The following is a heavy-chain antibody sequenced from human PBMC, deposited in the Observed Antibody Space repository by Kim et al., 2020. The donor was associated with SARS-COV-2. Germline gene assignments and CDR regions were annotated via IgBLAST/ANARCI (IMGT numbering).Heavy chain of an antibody. J-gene: IGHJ5*02. V-gene: IGHV4-34*01. CDR3: ARGLIVVVIGGGWFDP. Sequence: SLKSRVTVSVDTAKTQFSLKLSSVTAADTAVYYCARGLIVVVIGGGWFDPWGQGTLVTVSS. D-gene: IGHD2-21*01.